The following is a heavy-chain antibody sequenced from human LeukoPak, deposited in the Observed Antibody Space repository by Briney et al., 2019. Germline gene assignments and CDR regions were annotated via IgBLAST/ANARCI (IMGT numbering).Heavy chain of an antibody. J-gene: IGHJ4*02. Sequence: GGSLRLSCAASGFTFSSYSMNWVRQAPGKGMEWVSSISSSSSYIYYADSVKSRFTISRDNAKNSLYLQMNSLRAEDTAVYYCARDPGDDSSGYYGDYWGQGTLVTVSS. CDR1: GFTFSSYS. V-gene: IGHV3-21*01. CDR3: ARDPGDDSSGYYGDY. D-gene: IGHD3-22*01. CDR2: ISSSSSYI.